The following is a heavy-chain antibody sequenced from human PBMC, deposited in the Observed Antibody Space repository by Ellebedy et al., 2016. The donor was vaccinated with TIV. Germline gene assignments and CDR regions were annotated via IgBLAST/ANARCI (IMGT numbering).Heavy chain of an antibody. D-gene: IGHD1-26*01. CDR2: IKGKSDGGAT. CDR3: TTDLKSGLYGGSYYA. V-gene: IGHV3-15*07. Sequence: PGGSLRLSCATSGFVFVNAWMNWVRQAPGKGLEWVGRIKGKSDGGATDYAAPVKGRFTMSRDESKNTLYLQMNSLKTEDTAVYYCTTDLKSGLYGGSYYAWGQGTLVTVSS. CDR1: GFVFVNAW. J-gene: IGHJ5*02.